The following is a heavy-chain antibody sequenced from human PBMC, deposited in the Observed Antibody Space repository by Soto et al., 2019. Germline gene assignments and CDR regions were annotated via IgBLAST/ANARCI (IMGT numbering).Heavy chain of an antibody. V-gene: IGHV1-3*01. CDR2: INAGNGNT. CDR1: GYTFTSYA. J-gene: IGHJ6*03. CDR3: ARDRGIVVVPAAIFVHYYMDV. Sequence: ASVKVSCKASGYTFTSYAMHWVRQAPGQRLEWMGWINAGNGNTKYSQKFQGRVTITRDTSASTAYMELSSLRSEDTAVYYCARDRGIVVVPAAIFVHYYMDVWGKWTTVTVAS. D-gene: IGHD2-2*01.